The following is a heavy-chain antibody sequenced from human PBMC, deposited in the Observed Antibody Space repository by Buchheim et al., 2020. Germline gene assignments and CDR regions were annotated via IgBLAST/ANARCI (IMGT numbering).Heavy chain of an antibody. J-gene: IGHJ4*02. CDR2: MNSDGSST. D-gene: IGHD2-2*01. Sequence: EVQLVESGGGLVQPGGSLRLPCAASGFTFSSYWMHWVRQAPGKGLVWVSRMNSDGSSTSNADSVKGRFTISRDNEKNTLYLQMNSLRAEDTAVYYCARIPAPQPLYYFDYWGQGAL. CDR3: ARIPAPQPLYYFDY. CDR1: GFTFSSYW. V-gene: IGHV3-74*01.